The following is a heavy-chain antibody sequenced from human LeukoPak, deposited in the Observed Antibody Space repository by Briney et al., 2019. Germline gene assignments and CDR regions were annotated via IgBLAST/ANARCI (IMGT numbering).Heavy chain of an antibody. D-gene: IGHD6-19*01. CDR3: AGCIAVAGSAFDY. Sequence: SETLSLTCTVSGGSISSYYWSWIRQPPGKGLEWIGYISYSGSTNYNPSLKSRVTISVDTSKHQFSLKLSSVTAADTAVYYCAGCIAVAGSAFDYWGQGTLVTVSS. J-gene: IGHJ4*02. V-gene: IGHV4-59*01. CDR2: ISYSGST. CDR1: GGSISSYY.